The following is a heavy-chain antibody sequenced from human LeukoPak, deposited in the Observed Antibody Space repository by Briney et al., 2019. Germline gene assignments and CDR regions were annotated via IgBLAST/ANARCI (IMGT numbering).Heavy chain of an antibody. D-gene: IGHD4-17*01. Sequence: PGGSLRLSCAASGFTFSSYAMHWVRQAPGKGLEWVAVISYDGSNKYYADSVKGRFTISRDNSKNTLYLQMNSLRAEDTAVYYCAKDGRTVTTGDYWGQGTLVTVSS. CDR1: GFTFSSYA. V-gene: IGHV3-30*04. J-gene: IGHJ4*02. CDR2: ISYDGSNK. CDR3: AKDGRTVTTGDY.